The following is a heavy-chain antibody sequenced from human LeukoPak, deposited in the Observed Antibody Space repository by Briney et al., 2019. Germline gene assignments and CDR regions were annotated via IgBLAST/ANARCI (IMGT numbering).Heavy chain of an antibody. Sequence: SETLSLTCTVSGGSISSSSYYWGWIRQPPGKGLEWIGSIYYSGSTYYNPSLKSRVTISVDTSKNQFSLKLSSVTAADTAVYYCAREGDSNSVGWFDPWGQGTLVTVSS. CDR1: GGSISSSSYY. J-gene: IGHJ5*02. CDR3: AREGDSNSVGWFDP. V-gene: IGHV4-39*07. CDR2: IYYSGST. D-gene: IGHD6-13*01.